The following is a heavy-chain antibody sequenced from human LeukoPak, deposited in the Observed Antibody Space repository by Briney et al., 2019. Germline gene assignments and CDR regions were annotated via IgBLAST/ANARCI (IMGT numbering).Heavy chain of an antibody. V-gene: IGHV3-48*02. J-gene: IGHJ4*02. CDR3: ARDKAKRGYSYGSPPGTDY. CDR1: GSTFSSYA. D-gene: IGHD5-18*01. Sequence: GGSLRLSCAASGSTFSSYAMSWVRQAPGKGLEWVSYISSSSSTIYYADSVKGRFTISRDNAKNSLYLQMNSLRDEDTAVYYCARDKAKRGYSYGSPPGTDYWGQGTLVTVSS. CDR2: ISSSSSTI.